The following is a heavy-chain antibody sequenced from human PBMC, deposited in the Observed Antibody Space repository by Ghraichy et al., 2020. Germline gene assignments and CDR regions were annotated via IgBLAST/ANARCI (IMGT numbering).Heavy chain of an antibody. CDR2: IFYSGST. V-gene: IGHV4-59*08. Sequence: SETLSLTCTVSGGSISSYYWSWIRQAPGKGLEWIAYIFYSGSTNSNPSLKSRVTISVAPSKNQFSLKLSSATAADTAMYYCARHLAIAAAGFDYWGQGILVTVSS. CDR1: GGSISSYY. J-gene: IGHJ4*02. CDR3: ARHLAIAAAGFDY. D-gene: IGHD6-13*01.